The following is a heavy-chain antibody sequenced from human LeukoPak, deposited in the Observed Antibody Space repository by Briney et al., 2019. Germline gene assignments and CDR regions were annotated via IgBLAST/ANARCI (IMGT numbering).Heavy chain of an antibody. V-gene: IGHV4-59*01. CDR1: GGSISSYY. CDR3: ARGVGYCSSTSCYWEFDY. D-gene: IGHD2-2*01. Sequence: PSETLSLTCTVSGGSISSYYWSWIRQPPGKGREWIEDIYYSGSTNYNPSLKSRVTISVDTSKNQFSLKLSSVTAADTAVYYCARGVGYCSSTSCYWEFDYWGQGTLVTVSS. J-gene: IGHJ4*02. CDR2: IYYSGST.